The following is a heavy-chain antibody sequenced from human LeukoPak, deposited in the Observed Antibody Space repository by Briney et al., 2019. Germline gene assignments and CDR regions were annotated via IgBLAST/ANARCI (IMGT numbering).Heavy chain of an antibody. CDR3: ARDYYYESGGYYSFDY. Sequence: PGGSLRLSCAASGFTFSSYAMHWARQAPGKGLEWVAVISYDGSNRYYADSVKGRFTISRDNSNNTLYLQMNSLRPEDTAVYYCARDYYYESGGYYSFDYWGQGTLVTVSS. CDR2: ISYDGSNR. D-gene: IGHD3-22*01. CDR1: GFTFSSYA. J-gene: IGHJ4*02. V-gene: IGHV3-30*04.